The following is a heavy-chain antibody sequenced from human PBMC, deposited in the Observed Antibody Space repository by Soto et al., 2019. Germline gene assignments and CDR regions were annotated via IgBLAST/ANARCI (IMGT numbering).Heavy chain of an antibody. CDR3: ARPSRYCSSTSCYETDAFDI. Sequence: GGSLRLSCAASGFTFSSYSMNWVRQAPGKGLEWVSSISSSSSYIYYADSVKGRFTISRDNAKNSLYLQMNSLRAEDTAVYYCARPSRYCSSTSCYETDAFDIWGQGTMVTVSS. J-gene: IGHJ3*02. D-gene: IGHD2-2*01. CDR2: ISSSSSYI. CDR1: GFTFSSYS. V-gene: IGHV3-21*01.